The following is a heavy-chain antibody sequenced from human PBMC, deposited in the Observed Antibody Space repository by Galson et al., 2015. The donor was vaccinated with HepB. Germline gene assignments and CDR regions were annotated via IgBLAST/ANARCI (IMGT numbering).Heavy chain of an antibody. D-gene: IGHD3-22*01. J-gene: IGHJ5*02. CDR3: ARVLPVYYYDSSGSAGWFDP. CDR2: IIPIFGTA. Sequence: CKASGGTFSSYAISWVRQAPGQGLEWMGGIIPIFGTANYAQKFQGRVTITADESTSTAYMELSSLRSEDTAVYYCARVLPVYYYDSSGSAGWFDPWGQGTLVTVSS. CDR1: GGTFSSYA. V-gene: IGHV1-69*01.